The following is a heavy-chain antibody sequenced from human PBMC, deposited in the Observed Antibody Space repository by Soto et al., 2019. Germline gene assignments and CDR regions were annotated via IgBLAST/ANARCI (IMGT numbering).Heavy chain of an antibody. CDR2: IGTAGDT. V-gene: IGHV3-13*01. CDR3: ARARFLEGDAFDI. D-gene: IGHD3-3*01. CDR1: GFTFSSYD. J-gene: IGHJ3*02. Sequence: GALRLSCAASGFTFSSYDMHWVRQATGKGLEWVSAIGTAGDTYYPGSVKGRFTISRENAKNSLYLQMNSLRAEDTAVYYCARARFLEGDAFDIWGRGTMVTVSS.